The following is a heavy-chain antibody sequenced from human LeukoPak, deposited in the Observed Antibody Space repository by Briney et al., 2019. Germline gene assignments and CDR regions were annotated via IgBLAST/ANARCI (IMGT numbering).Heavy chain of an antibody. V-gene: IGHV3-48*03. CDR2: ITSSGNTI. CDR1: GFTFSNYE. Sequence: GGSLRLSCAASGFTFSNYEMNWVRHAPGKGLEWVSYITSSGNTIYYANSVKGRFTISRDNAKNSLYLQMNSLRAEDTAVYYCARGAPGYWGQGTLVTVSS. CDR3: ARGAPGY. J-gene: IGHJ4*02.